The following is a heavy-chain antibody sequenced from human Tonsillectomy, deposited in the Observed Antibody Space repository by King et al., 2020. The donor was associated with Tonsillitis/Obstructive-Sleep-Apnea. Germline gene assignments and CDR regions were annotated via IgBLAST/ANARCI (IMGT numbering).Heavy chain of an antibody. CDR3: ARDEPILDGSQLGYGMDV. CDR2: IWYDGSNK. D-gene: IGHD1-1*01. J-gene: IGHJ6*02. Sequence: VQLVESGGGVVQPGRSLRLSCAASGFTFSSYGMHWVRQAPGKGLEWVAVIWYDGSNKYYADSVKGRFTISRDNSKNTLHLQMNSLRAEDTAVYYCARDEPILDGSQLGYGMDVWGQGTTVTVSS. CDR1: GFTFSSYG. V-gene: IGHV3-33*01.